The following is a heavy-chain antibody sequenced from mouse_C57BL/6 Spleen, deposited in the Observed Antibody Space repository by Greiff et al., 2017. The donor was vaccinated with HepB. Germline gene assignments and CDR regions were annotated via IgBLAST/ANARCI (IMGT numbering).Heavy chain of an antibody. J-gene: IGHJ2*01. Sequence: EVKLVESGGGLVKPGGSLKLSCAASGSTFSSYAMSWVRQTPEKRLEWVATISDGGSYTYYPDNVKGRVTISRDNAKNNLYLQMSHLKSEDTAMYYCAREGGNYLYYFDYWGQGTTLTVSS. V-gene: IGHV5-4*01. CDR2: ISDGGSYT. D-gene: IGHD2-1*01. CDR3: AREGGNYLYYFDY. CDR1: GSTFSSYA.